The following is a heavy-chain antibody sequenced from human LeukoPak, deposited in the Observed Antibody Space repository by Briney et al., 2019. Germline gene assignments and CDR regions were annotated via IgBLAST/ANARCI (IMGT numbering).Heavy chain of an antibody. V-gene: IGHV3-30-3*01. J-gene: IGHJ4*02. D-gene: IGHD1-26*01. CDR2: ISYDGSNK. CDR3: ARDFSVGALIFSFGY. CDR1: GFTFSSYA. Sequence: GGSLRLSCAASGFTFSSYAMHWVRQAPGKGLEWVAVISYDGSNKYYADSVKGRFTISRDNYENTMYLKMNSLRAEDTAVYYCARDFSVGALIFSFGYWGQGTLVTVSS.